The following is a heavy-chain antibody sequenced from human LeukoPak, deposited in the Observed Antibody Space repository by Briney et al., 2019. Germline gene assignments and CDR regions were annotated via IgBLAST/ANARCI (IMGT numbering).Heavy chain of an antibody. CDR1: GFTFSNAW. CDR3: TTAAVLSVQNFDY. CDR2: IKSKTDGGTT. J-gene: IGHJ4*02. Sequence: GGSLRLSCAASGFTFSNAWMSWVRQAPGKGLEWVGRIKSKTDGGTTDYAALVKGRFTISRDDSKNTLYLQMNSLKTEDTAVYYCTTAAVLSVQNFDYWGQGTLVTVSS. D-gene: IGHD2-15*01. V-gene: IGHV3-15*01.